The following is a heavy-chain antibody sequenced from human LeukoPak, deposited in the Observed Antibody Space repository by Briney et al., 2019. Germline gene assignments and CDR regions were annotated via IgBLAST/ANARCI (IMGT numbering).Heavy chain of an antibody. Sequence: GGSLRLSCAASGFTFSSYSMNWVRQAPGKGLEWVSSISSSRSYIYYGDSVKGRFTISRDNSKNTLYLQMNSLRAKDTAVYYCAKASAMIVVVSKHFDYWGQGTLVTVSS. D-gene: IGHD3-22*01. J-gene: IGHJ4*02. CDR1: GFTFSSYS. V-gene: IGHV3-21*04. CDR2: ISSSRSYI. CDR3: AKASAMIVVVSKHFDY.